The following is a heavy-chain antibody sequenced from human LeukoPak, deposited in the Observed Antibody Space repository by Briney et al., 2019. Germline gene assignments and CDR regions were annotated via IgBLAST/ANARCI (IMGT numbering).Heavy chain of an antibody. Sequence: PSETLSLTCTVSGGSISSYYWSWIRQPPGKGLEWIGYIYYSGSTNYNPSLKSRVTISVDTSKNQFSLKLSSVTAADTAVYYCARATVTIPSINFDYWGQGTLVTVSS. CDR1: GGSISSYY. V-gene: IGHV4-59*01. CDR2: IYYSGST. CDR3: ARATVTIPSINFDY. D-gene: IGHD4-17*01. J-gene: IGHJ4*02.